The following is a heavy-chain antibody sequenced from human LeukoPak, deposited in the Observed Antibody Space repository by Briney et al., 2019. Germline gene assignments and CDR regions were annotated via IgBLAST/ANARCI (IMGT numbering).Heavy chain of an antibody. D-gene: IGHD6-19*01. V-gene: IGHV3-74*01. CDR3: ATGIAVAGTEANDY. Sequence: GGSLRLSCAASGFTFSSYSMNWVRQAPGKGLVWVSRIKTDGSITNYADSVKGRFTISRDNAKNTVYLQMNSLRAEDAAVYYCATGIAVAGTEANDYWGQGTLVTVSS. J-gene: IGHJ4*02. CDR1: GFTFSSYS. CDR2: IKTDGSIT.